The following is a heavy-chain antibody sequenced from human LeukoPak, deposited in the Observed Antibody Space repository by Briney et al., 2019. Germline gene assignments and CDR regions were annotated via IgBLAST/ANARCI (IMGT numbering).Heavy chain of an antibody. Sequence: GGSLRLSCEASGFTFSSYGMDWVRQAPGKGLEWVAVIWYDGSNKYYADSVKGRFTISRDNSKNTLYLQMNSLRVEDTAVYYCARGLQVIYGMDVWGKGTTVTVSS. CDR3: ARGLQVIYGMDV. D-gene: IGHD2-21*01. CDR2: IWYDGSNK. V-gene: IGHV3-33*01. CDR1: GFTFSSYG. J-gene: IGHJ6*04.